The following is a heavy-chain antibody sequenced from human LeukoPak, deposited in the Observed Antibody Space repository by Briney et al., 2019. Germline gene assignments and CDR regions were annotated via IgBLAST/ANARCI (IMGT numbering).Heavy chain of an antibody. Sequence: SETLSLTCTVSGGSISSYYWSWIRQPAGEGLEWIGRIFGSGSTNYNPSLKSRLTMSVDTSKYQFSLKLTSATAADTAVYYCARGSGSYPPLDYWGQGTLVTVFS. J-gene: IGHJ4*02. V-gene: IGHV4-4*07. D-gene: IGHD3-10*01. CDR1: GGSISSYY. CDR3: ARGSGSYPPLDY. CDR2: IFGSGST.